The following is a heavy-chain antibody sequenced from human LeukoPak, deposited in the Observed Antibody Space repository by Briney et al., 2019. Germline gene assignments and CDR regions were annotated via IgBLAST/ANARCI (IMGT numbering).Heavy chain of an antibody. D-gene: IGHD5-12*01. CDR3: ARQGYSAYEILDY. Sequence: ASVTVSCKASGYTFTGYYMHWVRQAPGQGLEWMGWINPNSGGTNYAQKFQGRVTMTRDTSISTAYMELSRLRSDDTAVYYCARQGYSAYEILDYWGQGTLVTVSS. CDR2: INPNSGGT. J-gene: IGHJ4*02. CDR1: GYTFTGYY. V-gene: IGHV1-2*02.